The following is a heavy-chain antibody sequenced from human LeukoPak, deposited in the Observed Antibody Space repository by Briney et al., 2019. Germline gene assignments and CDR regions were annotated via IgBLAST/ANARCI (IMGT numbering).Heavy chain of an antibody. Sequence: GGPLRLSCAASGFTFSSYEMNWVRQAPGKGLGWVSYISSSGSTIYYADSVKGLFTISRDNAKNSLYLQMNSLRAEDTAVYYCAELGITMIGGVWGKGTTVTISS. D-gene: IGHD3-10*02. CDR2: ISSSGSTI. J-gene: IGHJ6*04. CDR1: GFTFSSYE. CDR3: AELGITMIGGV. V-gene: IGHV3-48*03.